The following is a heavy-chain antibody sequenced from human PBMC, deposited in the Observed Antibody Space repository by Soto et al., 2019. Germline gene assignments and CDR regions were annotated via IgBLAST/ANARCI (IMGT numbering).Heavy chain of an antibody. CDR1: GFTFSNYG. V-gene: IGHV3-30*04. CDR2: ISIDGKNK. CDR3: SRVHGYGGLKCNCDL. Sequence: QVQLAESGGGAVQPGGSLRLSCAASGFTFSNYGMLWVRQAPGEGLQWVTAISIDGKNKKYADSVKGRFTISRDNSKNTLYLEMSGLRIDDTGVYYCSRVHGYGGLKCNCDLWGRGILVTVSS. D-gene: IGHD4-17*01. J-gene: IGHJ2*01.